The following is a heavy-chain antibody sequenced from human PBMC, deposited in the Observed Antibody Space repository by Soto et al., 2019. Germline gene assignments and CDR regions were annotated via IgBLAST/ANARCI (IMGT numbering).Heavy chain of an antibody. V-gene: IGHV3-48*03. CDR3: ARDGAVAGIFDY. CDR2: ISSSGSTI. CDR1: GFTFSSYE. D-gene: IGHD6-19*01. Sequence: GGSLRLSCAASGFTFSSYEMNWVRQAPGKGLEWVSYISSSGSTIYYADSVKGRFTISRDNAKNSLYLQMNSLRAEDTAVYYCARDGAVAGIFDYWGQGTLVTAPQ. J-gene: IGHJ4*02.